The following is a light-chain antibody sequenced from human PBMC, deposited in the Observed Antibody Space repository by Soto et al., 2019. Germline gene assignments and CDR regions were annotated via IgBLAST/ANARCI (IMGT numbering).Light chain of an antibody. CDR2: EGS. J-gene: IGLJ1*01. CDR3: CSYAGSSTHYV. CDR1: SSDVGSYNL. Sequence: QSALTQPASVSGSPGQSITISCTGTSSDVGSYNLVSWYQQHPGKAPKLMIYEGSKRPSGVSNRFSGSKSGNTASLTISGLQAEDEADYYYCSYAGSSTHYVFGTGTKLTVL. V-gene: IGLV2-23*01.